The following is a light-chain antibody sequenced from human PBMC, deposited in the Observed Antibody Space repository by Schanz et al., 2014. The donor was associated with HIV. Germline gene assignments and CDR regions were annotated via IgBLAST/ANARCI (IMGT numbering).Light chain of an antibody. J-gene: IGKJ2*01. CDR2: KAS. Sequence: DIQMTQSPSTLSASVGDRVTITCRASQSISNWLAWYQQKPGKAPKLVIYKASNLESGVPSRFSGSRSGTEFTLTISNLQPDDFATYYCQQSDTFPYTFGQGTKLEIK. CDR3: QQSDTFPYT. CDR1: QSISNW. V-gene: IGKV1-5*03.